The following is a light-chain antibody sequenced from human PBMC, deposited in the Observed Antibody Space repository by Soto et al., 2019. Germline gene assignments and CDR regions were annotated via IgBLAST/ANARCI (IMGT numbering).Light chain of an antibody. Sequence: QSVLTQPPSVSGAPGQRVTISCTGSSSNIGAGYDVHWYQQLPGTAPKLLIYGNTNRPSGVPDRFSVSKSGTSASLAITGPQAEDEAVYYSQPYDSGLGGGVFGGGTNPPVL. CDR2: GNT. V-gene: IGLV1-40*01. J-gene: IGLJ2*01. CDR3: QPYDSGLGGGV. CDR1: SSNIGAGYD.